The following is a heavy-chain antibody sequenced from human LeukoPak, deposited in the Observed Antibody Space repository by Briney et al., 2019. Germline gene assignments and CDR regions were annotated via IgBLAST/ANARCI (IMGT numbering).Heavy chain of an antibody. J-gene: IGHJ4*02. CDR3: ARDYDSSGYFDY. CDR1: GGSFSGYY. D-gene: IGHD3-22*01. Sequence: MASETPSLTCAVYGGSFSGYYWSWIRQPPGKGLEWIGEINHSGSTNYNPSLKSRVTISVDTSKNQFSLKLSSVTAADTAVYYCARDYDSSGYFDYWGQGTLVTVSS. CDR2: INHSGST. V-gene: IGHV4-34*01.